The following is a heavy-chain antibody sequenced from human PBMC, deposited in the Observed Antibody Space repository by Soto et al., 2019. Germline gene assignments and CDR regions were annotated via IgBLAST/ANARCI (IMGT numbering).Heavy chain of an antibody. CDR2: IYYSGST. J-gene: IGHJ6*02. CDR3: ARHVVAAAGTDYYYGMDV. D-gene: IGHD6-13*01. CDR1: GGSISSSSYY. Sequence: NTSETLSLTCTVSGGSISSSSYYWGWIRQPPGKGLEWIGSIYYSGSTYYNPSLKSRVTISVDTSKNQFSLKLSSVTAADTAVYYCARHVVAAAGTDYYYGMDVWGQGTTVTVSS. V-gene: IGHV4-39*01.